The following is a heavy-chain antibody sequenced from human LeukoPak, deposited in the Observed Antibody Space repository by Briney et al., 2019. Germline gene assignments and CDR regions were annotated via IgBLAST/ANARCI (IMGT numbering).Heavy chain of an antibody. V-gene: IGHV3-23*01. Sequence: PGGSLRLSCAASGFTFSSYAMSWVRQAPGKGLEWVSGISGSGGRTYYADSVKGRVTISRDNSKNTLYLQMNSLRAEDTSLYYCAKDQRSTGYYLDYWGQGTLVTVSS. J-gene: IGHJ4*02. CDR1: GFTFSSYA. CDR3: AKDQRSTGYYLDY. CDR2: ISGSGGRT. D-gene: IGHD3-22*01.